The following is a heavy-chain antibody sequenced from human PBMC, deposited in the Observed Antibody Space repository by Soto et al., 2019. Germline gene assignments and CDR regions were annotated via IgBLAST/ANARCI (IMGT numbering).Heavy chain of an antibody. CDR2: SRNKANSYTT. CDR1: GFTFSDHY. V-gene: IGHV3-72*01. J-gene: IGHJ4*02. D-gene: IGHD1-26*01. Sequence: PGGSLRLSCAASGFTFSDHYMDWVRQAPGKGLEWVGRSRNKANSYTTEYAASVKGRFTISREDSKNSLYLQMNSLKTDDTAVYYCAVVVGAAELRYWGQGTLVTVSS. CDR3: AVVVGAAELRY.